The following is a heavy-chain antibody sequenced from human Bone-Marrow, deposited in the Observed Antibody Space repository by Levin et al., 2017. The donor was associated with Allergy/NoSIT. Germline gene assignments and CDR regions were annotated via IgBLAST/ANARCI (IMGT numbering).Heavy chain of an antibody. V-gene: IGHV3-66*01. Sequence: PGGSLRLSCAASGFSVSSNYMRWVRQAPGKGLEWVSLIYSGGSTYYADSVKGRFTISRDNSKNTLYLQMNSLRGEDTAVYYCARGGLGTNHYWGQGTLVTVSS. CDR3: ARGGLGTNHY. D-gene: IGHD1-14*01. J-gene: IGHJ4*02. CDR2: IYSGGST. CDR1: GFSVSSNY.